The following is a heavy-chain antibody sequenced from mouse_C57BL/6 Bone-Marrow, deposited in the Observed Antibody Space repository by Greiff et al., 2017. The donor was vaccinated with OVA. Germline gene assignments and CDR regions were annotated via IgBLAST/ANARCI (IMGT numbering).Heavy chain of an antibody. CDR3: TTRPNIYDGNLFDY. CDR1: GFNIKDDY. CDR2: IDPENGDT. D-gene: IGHD2-1*01. Sequence: VQLQQSGAELVRPGASVKLSCTASGFNIKDDYMHWVKQRPEQGLEWIGWIDPENGDTEYASKFQGKATITADTSSNTAYLQLSSLTSEDTAVYYCTTRPNIYDGNLFDYWGQGTTRTVSS. V-gene: IGHV14-4*01. J-gene: IGHJ2*01.